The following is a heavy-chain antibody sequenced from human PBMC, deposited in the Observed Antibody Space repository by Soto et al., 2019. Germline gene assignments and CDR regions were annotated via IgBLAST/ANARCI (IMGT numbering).Heavy chain of an antibody. D-gene: IGHD3-3*01. CDR3: ARDSRVEWLSPWWFDP. V-gene: IGHV3-7*01. CDR2: IKQDGSEK. Sequence: GSLRLSCAASGFTFSSYWMSWVRQAPGKGLEWVANIKQDGSEKYYVDSVKGRFTISRDNAKNSLYLQMNSLRAEDTAVYYCARDSRVEWLSPWWFDPWGQGTLVTVSS. CDR1: GFTFSSYW. J-gene: IGHJ5*02.